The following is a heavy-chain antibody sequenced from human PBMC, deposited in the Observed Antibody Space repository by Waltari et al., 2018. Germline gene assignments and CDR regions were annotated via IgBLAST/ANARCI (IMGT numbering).Heavy chain of an antibody. CDR3: ARGAFEIYDFWSGYRPYYFDY. V-gene: IGHV4-34*01. D-gene: IGHD3-3*01. Sequence: QVQLQQWGAGLLKPSETLSLTCAVYGGSFSGYYWSWIRQPPGKGLEWIGENNHSGRTNYNPSLKSRVTISVDTSKNQFSLKLSSVTAADTAVYYCARGAFEIYDFWSGYRPYYFDYWGQGTLVTVSS. CDR1: GGSFSGYY. CDR2: NNHSGRT. J-gene: IGHJ4*02.